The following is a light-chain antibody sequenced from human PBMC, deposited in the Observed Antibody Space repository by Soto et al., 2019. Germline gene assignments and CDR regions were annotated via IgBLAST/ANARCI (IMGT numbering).Light chain of an antibody. CDR1: QDIGSR. CDR2: AAA. V-gene: IGKV1-12*01. J-gene: IGKJ3*01. Sequence: DIQMTQSPSSLSASVGDRINISCRASQDIGSRVAWYQQKAGKAPKILIYAAASLYSGVPSRFSPTFYGTHFTLTINSLQPEDFATYFCQQGDKFPLTFGPGTKLDLK. CDR3: QQGDKFPLT.